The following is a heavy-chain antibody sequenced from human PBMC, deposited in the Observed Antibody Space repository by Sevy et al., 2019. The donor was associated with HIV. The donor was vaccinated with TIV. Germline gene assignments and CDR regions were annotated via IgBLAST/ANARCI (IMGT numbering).Heavy chain of an antibody. J-gene: IGHJ4*02. CDR1: GYTFTSYG. CDR2: ISAYNDNT. D-gene: IGHD6-6*01. Sequence: ASVKVSCKASGYTFTSYGISWVRQAPGQGLEWMGWISAYNDNTNYAQKLQGRVTMTTDTSTSTAYMELRSLRSDDTAVYYCARDPSIAARPDYFDYWGQGTLVTVSS. V-gene: IGHV1-18*04. CDR3: ARDPSIAARPDYFDY.